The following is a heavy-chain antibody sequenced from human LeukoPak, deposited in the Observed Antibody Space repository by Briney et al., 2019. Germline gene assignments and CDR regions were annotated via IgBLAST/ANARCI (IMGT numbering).Heavy chain of an antibody. V-gene: IGHV3-64D*06. CDR3: VKESEVTMVRGVPYFDY. Sequence: GGSLRLSCAASGFTFDDYTMHWVRQVPGKGLEYVSAISSNGGSTYYADSVKGRFTISRDNSKNTLYLQMSSLRAEDTAVYYCVKESEVTMVRGVPYFDYWGQGTLVTVSS. J-gene: IGHJ4*02. D-gene: IGHD3-10*01. CDR2: ISSNGGST. CDR1: GFTFDDYT.